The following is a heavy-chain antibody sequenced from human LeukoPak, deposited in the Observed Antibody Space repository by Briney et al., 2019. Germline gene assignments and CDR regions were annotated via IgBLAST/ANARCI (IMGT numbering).Heavy chain of an antibody. V-gene: IGHV4-34*01. CDR3: ASLSSGWYARIDH. J-gene: IGHJ4*02. Sequence: PSETLSLTCAVYGGSFSGYYWSWIRQPPGKGLEWIGEINHSGSTNYNPSLKSRVTISVDTSKNQFSLKLSSVTAADTAVYYCASLSSGWYARIDHWGQGTLVTVSS. CDR2: INHSGST. CDR1: GGSFSGYY. D-gene: IGHD6-19*01.